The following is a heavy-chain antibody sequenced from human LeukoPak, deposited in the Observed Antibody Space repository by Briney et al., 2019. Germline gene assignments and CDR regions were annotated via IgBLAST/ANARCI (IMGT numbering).Heavy chain of an antibody. CDR1: GFTVSSNY. CDR3: ARGTVAGKAPY. J-gene: IGHJ4*02. V-gene: IGHV3-66*01. D-gene: IGHD6-19*01. Sequence: GGSLRLSCAASGFTVSSNYMSWVRQAPGKGLEWVSIIYDSGTTHYADSVKGRFSISRDNAKNSLHLQMNSLRAEDTAVYYCARGTVAGKAPYWGQGTLVTVSS. CDR2: IYDSGTT.